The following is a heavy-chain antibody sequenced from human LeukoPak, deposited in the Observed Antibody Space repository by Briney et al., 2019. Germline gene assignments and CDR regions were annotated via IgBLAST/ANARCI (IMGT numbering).Heavy chain of an antibody. CDR2: ISGSDGTT. Sequence: PGGSLRLSCAASGFTFSSYAMSWVRQAPGKGPEWASGISGSDGTTHYADSVKGRFTISRDNSKNTLSLQMHSLRAEDAAVYYCAKRLWSTSGAYSPFDYWGQGTLVTVFS. D-gene: IGHD3-10*01. CDR3: AKRLWSTSGAYSPFDY. CDR1: GFTFSSYA. V-gene: IGHV3-23*01. J-gene: IGHJ4*02.